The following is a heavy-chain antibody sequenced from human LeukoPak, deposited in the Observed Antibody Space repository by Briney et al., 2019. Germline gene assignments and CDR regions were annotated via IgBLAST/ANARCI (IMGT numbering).Heavy chain of an antibody. Sequence: GGPLRLSCAASGFTFSDYYMSWIRQAPGKGLEWVSYISSSGSTIYYADSVKGRFTISRDNAKNSLYLQMNSLRAEDTAVYYCARDSSRNGGSIAFDIWGQGTMVTVSS. CDR1: GFTFSDYY. CDR3: ARDSSRNGGSIAFDI. J-gene: IGHJ3*02. D-gene: IGHD6-13*01. CDR2: ISSSGSTI. V-gene: IGHV3-11*04.